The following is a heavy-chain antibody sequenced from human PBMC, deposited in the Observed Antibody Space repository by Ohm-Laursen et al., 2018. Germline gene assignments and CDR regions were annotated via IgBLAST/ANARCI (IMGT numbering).Heavy chain of an antibody. CDR2: ITGSGGSI. V-gene: IGHV3-23*01. Sequence: SLRLSCAASGFTFSTYAMSWVRQAPGKGLEWVSAITGSGGSIYYADSVKGRFTISRDNSKNTLYLQMNSLRAEDTAVYYCARHDGYGRWGQGTRVTVSS. J-gene: IGHJ4*02. CDR1: GFTFSTYA. CDR3: ARHDGYGR. D-gene: IGHD5-24*01.